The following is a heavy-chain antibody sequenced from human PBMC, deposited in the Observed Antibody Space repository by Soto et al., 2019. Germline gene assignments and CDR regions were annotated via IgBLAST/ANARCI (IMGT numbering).Heavy chain of an antibody. CDR2: ISGSAGSR. CDR1: GFIFRNYA. D-gene: IGHD3-10*01. V-gene: IGHV3-23*01. J-gene: IGHJ4*02. CDR3: AKDRFYGSGSYTVFDY. Sequence: GGSLRLSCAASGFIFRNYAMSWVRQAPGKGLEWVSAISGSAGSRYYADSVKGRFTISRDNSKNTLYLQMNSLRAEDTAVYYCAKDRFYGSGSYTVFDYWGQGTLVTVSS.